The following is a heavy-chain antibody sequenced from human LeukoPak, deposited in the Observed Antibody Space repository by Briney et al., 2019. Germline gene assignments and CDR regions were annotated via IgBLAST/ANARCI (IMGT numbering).Heavy chain of an antibody. Sequence: SVKVSCKASGGTFSSYAISWVRQAPGQGLEWMGGIIPIFGTANYAQKFQGRVTITADESTSTAYMELSSLRSEDTAVYYCARDHGITIFGVVVSNGMDVWGQGTTVTVSS. J-gene: IGHJ6*02. CDR1: GGTFSSYA. D-gene: IGHD3-3*01. CDR3: ARDHGITIFGVVVSNGMDV. CDR2: IIPIFGTA. V-gene: IGHV1-69*13.